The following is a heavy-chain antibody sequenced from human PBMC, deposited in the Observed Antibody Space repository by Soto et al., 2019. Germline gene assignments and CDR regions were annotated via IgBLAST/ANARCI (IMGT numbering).Heavy chain of an antibody. CDR3: AVAMPTLGPIDP. D-gene: IGHD2-15*01. Sequence: ASVKVSCKASGYTFTSYYMHWVRQAPGQGLEWMGIINPSGGSTSYAQKFQGRVTMTRDTSTSTVYMELSSLRSEDTAVYYCAVAMPTLGPIDPWGPGTLVTLSS. CDR1: GYTFTSYY. V-gene: IGHV1-46*01. J-gene: IGHJ5*02. CDR2: INPSGGST.